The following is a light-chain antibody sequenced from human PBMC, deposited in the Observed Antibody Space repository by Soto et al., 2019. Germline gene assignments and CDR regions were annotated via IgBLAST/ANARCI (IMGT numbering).Light chain of an antibody. CDR3: QQYESSPLT. J-gene: IGKJ4*01. CDR1: QSVSSTY. Sequence: EIVLTQSPDTLSLSPGERATLSCRPSQSVSSTYLAWYQQKPGQAPRLLIYRASTRATGIPDRFSGSGSGTDFTLPMSRLEPEDFAVYYCQQYESSPLTFGGGTKVEIK. V-gene: IGKV3-20*01. CDR2: RAS.